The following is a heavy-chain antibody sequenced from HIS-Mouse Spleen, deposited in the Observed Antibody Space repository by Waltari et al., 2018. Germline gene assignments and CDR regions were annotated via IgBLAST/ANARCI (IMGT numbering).Heavy chain of an antibody. CDR3: AKDRQWLVRIYFDY. V-gene: IGHV3-23*01. Sequence: EVQLLESGGGLVQPGGSLRLSCAASGCTFSTAAWSAVTAAPGKGLGWVSAISGSGGSTYYADSVKGRFTISRDNSKNTLYLQMNSLRAEDTAVYYCAKDRQWLVRIYFDYWGQGTLVTVSS. CDR1: GCTFSTAA. J-gene: IGHJ4*02. D-gene: IGHD6-19*01. CDR2: ISGSGGST.